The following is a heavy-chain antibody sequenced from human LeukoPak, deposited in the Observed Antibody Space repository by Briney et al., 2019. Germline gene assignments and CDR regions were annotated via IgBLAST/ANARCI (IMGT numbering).Heavy chain of an antibody. J-gene: IGHJ5*02. Sequence: GGSLRLSCAASGFTFSDYYMSWIRQAPGKGLEWVSYISSSGRTIYYADSVKGRFTISRDNAKNSLYLQMNSLRAEDTAVYYCARVIAAAAKGGWFDPWGQGTLVTVSS. CDR2: ISSSGRTI. CDR1: GFTFSDYY. D-gene: IGHD6-13*01. V-gene: IGHV3-11*04. CDR3: ARVIAAAAKGGWFDP.